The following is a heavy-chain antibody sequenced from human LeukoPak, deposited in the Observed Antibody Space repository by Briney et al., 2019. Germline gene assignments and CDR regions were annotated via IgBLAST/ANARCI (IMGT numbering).Heavy chain of an antibody. V-gene: IGHV1-69*13. CDR3: ARDQYDILTGYHHNWFDP. D-gene: IGHD3-9*01. CDR2: IIPIFGTA. J-gene: IGHJ5*02. CDR1: GGTFSSYA. Sequence: SVKVSCKASGGTFSSYAISWVRQAPGQGLEWMGRIIPIFGTANYAQKFQGRVTITADESTSTAYMELSSLRSEDMAVYYCARDQYDILTGYHHNWFDPWGQGTLVTVSS.